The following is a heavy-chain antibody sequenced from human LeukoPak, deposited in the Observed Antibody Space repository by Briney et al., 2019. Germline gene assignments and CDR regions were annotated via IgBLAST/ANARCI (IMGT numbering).Heavy chain of an antibody. V-gene: IGHV1-46*01. Sequence: ASVKVSCKASGYTFTSCYMHWVRQAPGQGLEWMGVINPSGGSTTYAQKFQGRVTMTRDTSTSTVYMELSSLRSEDTAVYYCARRKGAGFDYWGQGTLVTVSS. J-gene: IGHJ4*02. CDR1: GYTFTSCY. CDR2: INPSGGST. CDR3: ARRKGAGFDY.